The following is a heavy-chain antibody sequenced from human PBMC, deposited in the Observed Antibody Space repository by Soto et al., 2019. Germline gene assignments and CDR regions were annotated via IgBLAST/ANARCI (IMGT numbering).Heavy chain of an antibody. J-gene: IGHJ1*01. CDR2: CSGSGTGT. CDR3: AKVTEYYDGSGYSPVESFQY. V-gene: IGHV3-23*01. CDR1: GFTFNNYA. Sequence: LRLSCAASGFTFNNYAMSWVRQAPGKGLEWVSACSGSGTGTYYADSVKGRFTISRDNSKNTLYMQMDSLRAEATAVYYCAKVTEYYDGSGYSPVESFQYWGHGTVVTVSS. D-gene: IGHD3-22*01.